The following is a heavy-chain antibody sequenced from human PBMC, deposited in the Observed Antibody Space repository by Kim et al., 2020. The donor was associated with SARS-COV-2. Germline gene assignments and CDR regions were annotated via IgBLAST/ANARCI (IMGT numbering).Heavy chain of an antibody. J-gene: IGHJ4*02. CDR3: ASGRALHSGRDSGHFDY. CDR1: GFTFSSYA. Sequence: GGSLRLSCAASGFTFSSYAMHWVRQAPGKGLEWVAVISYDGSNKYYADSVKGRFTISRDNSKNTLYLQMNSLRAEDTAVYYCASGRALHSGRDSGHFDYWGQGTLVNVSS. D-gene: IGHD5-12*01. CDR2: ISYDGSNK. V-gene: IGHV3-30*04.